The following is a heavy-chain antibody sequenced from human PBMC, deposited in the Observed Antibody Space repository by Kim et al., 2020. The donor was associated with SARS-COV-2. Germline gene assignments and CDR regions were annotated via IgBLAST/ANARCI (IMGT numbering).Heavy chain of an antibody. CDR1: GYSFTSYW. J-gene: IGHJ5*02. CDR2: IYPGDSDT. CDR3: ARLGYYGSGTPYNWFDP. D-gene: IGHD3-10*01. Sequence: GESLKISCKGSGYSFTSYWIGWVRQMPGKGLEWMGIIYPGDSDTRYSPSFQCQVTISADKSISTAYLQWSSLKASDTAMYYCARLGYYGSGTPYNWFDPWGQGTLVTVSS. V-gene: IGHV5-51*01.